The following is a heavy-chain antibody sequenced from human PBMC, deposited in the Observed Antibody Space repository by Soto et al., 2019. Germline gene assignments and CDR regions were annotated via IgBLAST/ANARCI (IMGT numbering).Heavy chain of an antibody. J-gene: IGHJ3*02. CDR1: GGSISSDY. CDR3: ARSRYYDSSGYRALDDVDS. Sequence: SETLSLTCAVPGGSISSDYWSWIRQPPGRGLEWIGYIYYSGSTNYNPSLTSRVTISVDTSKNQFSLKLSSVTAADTAVYYCARSRYYDSSGYRALDDVDSWGKGTRVS. CDR2: IYYSGST. D-gene: IGHD3-22*01. V-gene: IGHV4-59*12.